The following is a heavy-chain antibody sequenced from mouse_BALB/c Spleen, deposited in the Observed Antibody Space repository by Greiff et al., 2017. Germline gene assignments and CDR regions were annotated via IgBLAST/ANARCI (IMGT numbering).Heavy chain of an antibody. CDR3: ARNDYDSYYFDY. CDR1: GYSITSDYA. V-gene: IGHV3-2*02. J-gene: IGHJ2*01. Sequence: EVQLQQSGPGLVKPSQSLSLTCTVTGYSITSDYAWNWIRQFPGNKLEWMGYISYSGSTSYNPSLKSRISITRDTSKNQFFLQLNSVTTEDTATYYCARNDYDSYYFDYWGQGTTLTVSS. D-gene: IGHD2-4*01. CDR2: ISYSGST.